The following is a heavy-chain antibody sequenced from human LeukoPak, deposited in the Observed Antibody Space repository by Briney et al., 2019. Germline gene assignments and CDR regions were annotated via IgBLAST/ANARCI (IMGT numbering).Heavy chain of an antibody. CDR3: AKDFRGGYSYGKYYFDY. V-gene: IGHV3-7*03. D-gene: IGHD5-18*01. CDR2: IKEDGSER. CDR1: AFIFSGHW. J-gene: IGHJ4*02. Sequence: GGSLRLSCEGSAFIFSGHWMNWVRQTPGKGLEWVASIKEDGSERQYVDSVKGRFSISRDNTKGSLFLQLNSLRAEDTAVYYCAKDFRGGYSYGKYYFDYWGQGNPGHRLL.